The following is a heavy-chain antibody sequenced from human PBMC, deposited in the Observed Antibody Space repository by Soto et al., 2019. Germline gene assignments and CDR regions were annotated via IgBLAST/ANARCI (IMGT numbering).Heavy chain of an antibody. CDR3: ASGGYYDSSGYRRFDY. D-gene: IGHD3-22*01. J-gene: IGHJ4*02. Sequence: PGESLKISCKGSGYSFTSYWIGWVRQMPGKGLEWMGIIYPGDSDTRYSPSFQGQVTISADKSISTAYLQWSSLKASDTAMYYCASGGYYDSSGYRRFDYWGQGTLVTVSS. V-gene: IGHV5-51*01. CDR1: GYSFTSYW. CDR2: IYPGDSDT.